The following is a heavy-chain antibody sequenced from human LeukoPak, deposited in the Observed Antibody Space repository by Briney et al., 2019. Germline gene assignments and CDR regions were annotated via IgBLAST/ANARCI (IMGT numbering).Heavy chain of an antibody. CDR3: ARRSRYFDWLFDY. CDR2: IIPIFGTA. J-gene: IGHJ4*02. V-gene: IGHV1-69*13. CDR1: GGTFSSYA. Sequence: SVKVSCKASGGTFSSYAISWVRQAPGQGLEWMGGIIPIFGTANYAQKFQGRVTITADESTSTAYMELSSLRSEDTAVYYCARRSRYFDWLFDYWGQGTLVTVSS. D-gene: IGHD3-9*01.